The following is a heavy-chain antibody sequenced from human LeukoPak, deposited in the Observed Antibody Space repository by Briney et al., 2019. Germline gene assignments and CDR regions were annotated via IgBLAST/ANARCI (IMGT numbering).Heavy chain of an antibody. D-gene: IGHD1-26*01. CDR3: ARAPREGFSGSYHDY. Sequence: GGSLRLSCAASGFTFSSYWMSWVRQAPGKGLEWVANIKQDGSEKYYVDSVKGRFTISRDNAKNSLYLQMNSLRAEDTAVYYCARAPREGFSGSYHDYWGQGTLVTVSS. V-gene: IGHV3-7*01. J-gene: IGHJ4*02. CDR2: IKQDGSEK. CDR1: GFTFSSYW.